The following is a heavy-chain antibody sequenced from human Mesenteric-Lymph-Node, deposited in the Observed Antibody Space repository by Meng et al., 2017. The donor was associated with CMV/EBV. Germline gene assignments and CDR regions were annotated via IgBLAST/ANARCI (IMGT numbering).Heavy chain of an antibody. Sequence: SVKVSCKASGGTFSSYAISWVRQAPGQGLEWMGGIIPILGIANYAQKFQGRVTITADKSTSTAYMELSSLRSEDTAVYYCARSAGYCSSTSCYIYYWGQGTLVTVSS. D-gene: IGHD2-2*02. J-gene: IGHJ4*02. CDR2: IIPILGIA. CDR3: ARSAGYCSSTSCYIYY. CDR1: GGTFSSYA. V-gene: IGHV1-69*10.